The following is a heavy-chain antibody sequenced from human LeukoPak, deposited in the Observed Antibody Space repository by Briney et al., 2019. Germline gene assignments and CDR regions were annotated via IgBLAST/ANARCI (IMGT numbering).Heavy chain of an antibody. CDR3: AREKNYGDSYYLDY. D-gene: IGHD4-17*01. CDR1: GGSISSYY. CDR2: IYYSGST. Sequence: SETLFLTCTVSGGSISSYYWSWIRQPPGKGLEWIGYIYYSGSTNYNPSLKSRVTISVDTSKNQFSLKLSSVTAADTAVYYCAREKNYGDSYYLDYWGQGTLVTVSS. V-gene: IGHV4-59*01. J-gene: IGHJ4*02.